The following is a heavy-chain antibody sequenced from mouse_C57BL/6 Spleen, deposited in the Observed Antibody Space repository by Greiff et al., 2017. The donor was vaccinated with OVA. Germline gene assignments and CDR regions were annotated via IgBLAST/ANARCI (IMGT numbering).Heavy chain of an antibody. J-gene: IGHJ4*01. V-gene: IGHV1-4*01. CDR1: GYTFTSYT. CDR2: INPSSGYT. Sequence: LVESGAELARPGASVKMSCKASGYTFTSYTMHWVKQRPGQGLEWIGYINPSSGYTKYNQKFKDKATLTADKSSSTAYMQLSSLTSEDSAVYYCARGGSSGSMDYWGQGTSVTVSS. D-gene: IGHD1-1*01. CDR3: ARGGSSGSMDY.